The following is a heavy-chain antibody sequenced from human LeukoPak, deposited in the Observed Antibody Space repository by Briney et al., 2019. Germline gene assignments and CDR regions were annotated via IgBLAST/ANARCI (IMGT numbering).Heavy chain of an antibody. V-gene: IGHV4-4*07. Sequence: PSETLSLTCTVSGGSISSYYWSWIRQPAGKGLEWIGRIYTSGSTNYNPSLKSRVTMSVDTSKNRFSLKLSSVTAADTAVYYCARAPYYYDSSGIPYYFDYWGQGTLVTVSS. D-gene: IGHD3-22*01. CDR3: ARAPYYYDSSGIPYYFDY. CDR1: GGSISSYY. J-gene: IGHJ4*02. CDR2: IYTSGST.